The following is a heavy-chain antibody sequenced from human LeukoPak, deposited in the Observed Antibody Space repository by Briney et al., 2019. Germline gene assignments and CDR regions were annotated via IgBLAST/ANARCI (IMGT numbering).Heavy chain of an antibody. D-gene: IGHD5-18*01. CDR2: IYPGDSDT. CDR1: GYRFSNYW. Sequence: RGESLKISCKGSGYRFSNYWIGWVRQMPGKGLEWMGIIYPGDSDTRYSPSFQGQVTISADKSISTAYLQWSSLKASDTATYYCARQGYSYAPFDYWGQGTLVTVSS. V-gene: IGHV5-51*01. J-gene: IGHJ4*02. CDR3: ARQGYSYAPFDY.